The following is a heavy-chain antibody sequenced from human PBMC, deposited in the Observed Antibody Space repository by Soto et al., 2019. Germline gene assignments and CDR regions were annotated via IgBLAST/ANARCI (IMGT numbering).Heavy chain of an antibody. J-gene: IGHJ4*02. CDR3: ARGVSVTLAVQGGAPDKTYFDS. CDR2: IDHSGIT. CDR1: GASFSGFY. Sequence: SETLSVTCAVSGASFSGFYWSWIRQSPGKGLEWIGEIDHSGITNHNTALKSRATMSVDTSKNQFSLKLRSVTAADTAVYYCARGVSVTLAVQGGAPDKTYFDSWSQGTLVTVSS. D-gene: IGHD1-26*01. V-gene: IGHV4-34*04.